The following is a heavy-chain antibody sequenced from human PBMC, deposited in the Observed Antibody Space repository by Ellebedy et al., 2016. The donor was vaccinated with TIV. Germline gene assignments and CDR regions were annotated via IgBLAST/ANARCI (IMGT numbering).Heavy chain of an antibody. Sequence: GSLRLSXAVYGGSFSGYYWSWIRQPPGKGLEWIGEINHSGSTNYNPSLKSRVTISVDTSKNQFSLKLSSVTAADTAVYYCARWFGELNSYMDVWGKGTTVTVSS. CDR2: INHSGST. J-gene: IGHJ6*03. CDR3: ARWFGELNSYMDV. CDR1: GGSFSGYY. V-gene: IGHV4-34*01. D-gene: IGHD3-10*01.